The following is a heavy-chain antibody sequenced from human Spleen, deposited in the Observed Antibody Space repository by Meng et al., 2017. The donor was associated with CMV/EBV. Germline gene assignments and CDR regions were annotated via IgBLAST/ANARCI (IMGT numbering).Heavy chain of an antibody. J-gene: IGHJ4*02. V-gene: IGHV3-21*04. CDR3: ARGRKFGDPSGLCLDY. Sequence: GESLKISCAASGFTFSSYSMNWVRQAPGKGLEWVSSISSGSGYRSYTDSVRGRFTISRDNAKKSLYLQMNSLRAEDTAVYFCARGRKFGDPSGLCLDYWGQGTVVTVSS. D-gene: IGHD4-17*01. CDR1: GFTFSSYS. CDR2: ISSGSGYR.